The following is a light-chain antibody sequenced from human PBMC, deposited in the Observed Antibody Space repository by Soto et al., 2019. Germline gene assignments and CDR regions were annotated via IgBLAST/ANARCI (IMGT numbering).Light chain of an antibody. CDR3: SSYAGSSNLRV. J-gene: IGLJ3*02. V-gene: IGLV2-8*01. Sequence: QSALTQPPSASGSPGQSVTISCTGTSCDVGGYNYVSWYQQHPRKAPKLMIYEVSKRPSGVPDRFSGSKSGNTASLTVCGLQAEDEADYYCSSYAGSSNLRVFGGGTQLTVL. CDR2: EVS. CDR1: SCDVGGYNY.